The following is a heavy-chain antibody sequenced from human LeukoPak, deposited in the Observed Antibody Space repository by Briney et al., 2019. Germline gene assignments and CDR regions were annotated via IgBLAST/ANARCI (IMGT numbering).Heavy chain of an antibody. V-gene: IGHV1-8*01. CDR2: MNPNSGNT. D-gene: IGHD3-10*01. CDR3: ARGPYYYGSGSYLYYYYGMDV. CDR1: GYTFTSYD. J-gene: IGHJ6*02. Sequence: ASVKVSCKASGYTFTSYDINWVRQATGQGLEWMGWMNPNSGNTGYAQKFQGRVTMTRNTSISTAHMELSSLRSEDTAVYYCARGPYYYGSGSYLYYYYGMDVWGQGTTVTVSS.